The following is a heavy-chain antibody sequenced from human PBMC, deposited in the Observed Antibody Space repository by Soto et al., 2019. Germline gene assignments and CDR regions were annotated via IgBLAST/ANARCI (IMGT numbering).Heavy chain of an antibody. V-gene: IGHV4-4*02. D-gene: IGHD3-10*01. CDR2: IFPSGSI. Sequence: QVQLQESGPGLVKPSGTLSLTCAVSGGSVSDSFWWTWVRQSPGMGLEWIGDIFPSGSINYNPSLKGRATMWVDKSENHFSLKVRSVTAADTAVYYCARPGPGLAFDPWGQGTLVTVAS. CDR3: ARPGPGLAFDP. CDR1: GGSVSDSFW. J-gene: IGHJ5*02.